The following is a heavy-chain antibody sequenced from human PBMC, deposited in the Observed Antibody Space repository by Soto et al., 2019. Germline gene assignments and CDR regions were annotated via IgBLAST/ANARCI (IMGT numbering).Heavy chain of an antibody. V-gene: IGHV3-11*06. Sequence: QVQLVESGGGLVKPGGSLRLACAASGFSFGDSYMSWVRQAPGKGLEWLSYISGGSSYTNYADSVKGRFTISRDNAKRSLYLEMNSLRADDTAVYYCAKTIVAASGYYFDHWGQGNLVTVSP. D-gene: IGHD2-21*01. CDR3: AKTIVAASGYYFDH. CDR1: GFSFGDSY. J-gene: IGHJ4*02. CDR2: ISGGSSYT.